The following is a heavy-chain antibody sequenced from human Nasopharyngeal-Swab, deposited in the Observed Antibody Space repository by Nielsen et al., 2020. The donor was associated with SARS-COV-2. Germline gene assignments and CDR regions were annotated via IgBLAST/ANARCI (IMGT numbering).Heavy chain of an antibody. V-gene: IGHV3-30*04. CDR2: ISYDGSNK. J-gene: IGHJ6*02. D-gene: IGHD6-13*01. CDR1: GFTFSSYA. CDR3: ARGQNGQQLVPSYYFYGMDV. Sequence: GESLKISCAASGFTFSSYAMHWVRQAPGKGLEWVAVISYDGSNKYYAGSVKGRFTISRDNSKNTLYLQMNSLRAEDTAVYYCARGQNGQQLVPSYYFYGMDVWGQGTTVTVSS.